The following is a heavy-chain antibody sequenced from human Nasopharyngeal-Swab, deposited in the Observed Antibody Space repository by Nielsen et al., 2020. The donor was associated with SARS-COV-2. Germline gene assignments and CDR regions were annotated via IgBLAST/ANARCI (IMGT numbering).Heavy chain of an antibody. CDR2: IYYSGST. J-gene: IGHJ4*02. CDR1: GGSISSYY. CDR3: ARAHSSGWYYFDY. V-gene: IGHV4-59*01. D-gene: IGHD6-19*01. Sequence: SETLSLTCTVSGGSISSYYCSWTRQPPGKGLEWIGYIYYSGSTNYNPSLKSRVTISVDTSKNQFSLKLSSVTAADTAVYYCARAHSSGWYYFDYWGQGTLVTVSS.